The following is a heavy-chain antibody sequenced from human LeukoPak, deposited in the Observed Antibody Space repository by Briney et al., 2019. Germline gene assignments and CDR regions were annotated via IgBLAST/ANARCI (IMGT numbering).Heavy chain of an antibody. D-gene: IGHD3-10*01. V-gene: IGHV3-30*02. Sequence: GGSLRLSCAASGFTFSSYGMHWVRQAPGKGLEWVTFIRYDGSDKYYADSVKGRFTISRDNAKNSLYLQMNSLRAEDTAVYYCARGIHYYGSGSYYNWFDPWGQGTLVTVSS. CDR2: IRYDGSDK. CDR1: GFTFSSYG. J-gene: IGHJ5*02. CDR3: ARGIHYYGSGSYYNWFDP.